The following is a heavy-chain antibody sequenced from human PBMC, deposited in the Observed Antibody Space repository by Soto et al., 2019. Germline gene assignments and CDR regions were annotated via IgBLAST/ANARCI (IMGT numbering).Heavy chain of an antibody. V-gene: IGHV3-21*01. D-gene: IGHD2-15*01. CDR2: INPTSSHI. Sequence: EVQLVESGGGLVMPGGSLRLSCAASGFTFSSYHMNWVRQAPGKGLEWVSSINPTSSHIYYADSVRGRFTISRDDSKNSVSLQMNSLRTEDAALYSCARGYCGGGGCYLRRDAFDVWGQGKRVTVSS. CDR3: ARGYCGGGGCYLRRDAFDV. J-gene: IGHJ3*01. CDR1: GFTFSSYH.